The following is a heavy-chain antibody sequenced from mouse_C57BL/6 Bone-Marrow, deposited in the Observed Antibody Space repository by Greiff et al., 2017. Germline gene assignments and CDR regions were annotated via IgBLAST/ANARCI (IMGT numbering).Heavy chain of an antibody. V-gene: IGHV14-4*01. CDR1: GFNIKDDY. D-gene: IGHD1-1*01. CDR2: IDPENGDT. CDR3: TTIRIATVVADY. J-gene: IGHJ2*01. Sequence: EVQLVESGAELVRPGASVKLSCTASGFNIKDDYMHWVKQRPEQGLEWIGWIDPENGDTEYASKFQGKATIAAATSANTAYLQRSSLTSEDTAVYYCTTIRIATVVADYWDRGTTLTVTA.